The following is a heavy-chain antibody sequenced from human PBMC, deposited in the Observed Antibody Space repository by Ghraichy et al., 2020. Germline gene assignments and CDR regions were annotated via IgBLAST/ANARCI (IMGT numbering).Heavy chain of an antibody. CDR2: IYSGGST. D-gene: IGHD6-13*01. J-gene: IGHJ4*02. CDR3: ARESRQLVRGRRGYFDY. Sequence: GGSLRLSCAASGFTVSSNYMSWVRQAPGKGLEWVSVIYSGGSTYYADSVKGRFTISRDNSKNTLYLQMNSLRAEDTAVYYCARESRQLVRGRRGYFDYWGQGTLVTVSS. CDR1: GFTVSSNY. V-gene: IGHV3-53*01.